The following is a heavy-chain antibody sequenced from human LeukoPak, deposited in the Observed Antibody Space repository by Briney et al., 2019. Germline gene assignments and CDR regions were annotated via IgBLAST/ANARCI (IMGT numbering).Heavy chain of an antibody. CDR2: ISSSSTYT. CDR1: GFTFSDYY. D-gene: IGHD6-6*01. V-gene: IGHV3-11*06. J-gene: IGHJ1*01. CDR3: ARDLSSSSTAYFQH. Sequence: GGSLRLSCAASGFTFSDYYMNWVRQAPGKGLDWVSSISSSSTYTYYADSVKGRFTISRDNAKNSLYLQMNSLRAEDTAVYYCARDLSSSSTAYFQHWGQGTLVTVSS.